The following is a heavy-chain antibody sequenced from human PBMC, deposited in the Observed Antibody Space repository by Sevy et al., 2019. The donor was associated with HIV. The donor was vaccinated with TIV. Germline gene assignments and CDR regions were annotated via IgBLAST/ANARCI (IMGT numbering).Heavy chain of an antibody. D-gene: IGHD3-10*01. CDR2: SLHSGST. V-gene: IGHV4-38-2*02. CDR3: ARGLYLDY. CDR1: GYSISSGYY. Sequence: SETLSLTCTVSGYSISSGYYWGWIRQPPGKGLEWIGSSLHSGSTYCNPSLESRVTISVDTSKNQFSLKMSSVTAAETAVYYCARGLYLDYWGQGILVTVSS. J-gene: IGHJ4*02.